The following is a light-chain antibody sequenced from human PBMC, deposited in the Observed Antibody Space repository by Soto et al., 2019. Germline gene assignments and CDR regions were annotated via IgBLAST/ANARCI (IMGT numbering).Light chain of an antibody. CDR3: QQYNSWPPMYT. V-gene: IGKV3-15*01. CDR2: DAS. J-gene: IGKJ2*01. Sequence: EIVMTQSPATLSVSPGERATLSCRASQSVSSNLAWYQQKPGQAPRLLMYDASTRATGIPARFSGSGSGTEFTLTISSLQSEDFAVYYCQQYNSWPPMYTFGQGTKLEIK. CDR1: QSVSSN.